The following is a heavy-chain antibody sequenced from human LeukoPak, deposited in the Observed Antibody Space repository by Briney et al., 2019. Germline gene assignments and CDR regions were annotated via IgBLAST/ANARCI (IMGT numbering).Heavy chain of an antibody. CDR1: GFIFSTYS. D-gene: IGHD3-10*01. J-gene: IGHJ4*02. CDR2: ISSSTNTI. V-gene: IGHV3-48*04. CDR3: ARDVRTYYYGSGTNFDY. Sequence: PGGSLRLSCAASGFIFSTYSMNWVRQAPGKGLEWVSYISSSTNTIYYADSVKGRFTISRDNAKNSLYLQMNSLRAEDTAVYYCARDVRTYYYGSGTNFDYWGQGTLVTVSS.